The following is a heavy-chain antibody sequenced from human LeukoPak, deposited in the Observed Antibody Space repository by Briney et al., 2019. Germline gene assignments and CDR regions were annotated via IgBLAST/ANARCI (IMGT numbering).Heavy chain of an antibody. D-gene: IGHD3-3*01. CDR3: ARGRSIFGMLIPYLFDL. CDR2: IYNTGST. V-gene: IGHV4-59*01. Sequence: KTSETLSLTCSVSGDSINSNYWSWIRQSPGKGLEWIGYIYNTGSTNYSPSLKSRVSIMKDTSKNQISLKLGSVTAADTAVYYCARGRSIFGMLIPYLFDLWGLGTLVTVSS. J-gene: IGHJ4*02. CDR1: GDSINSNY.